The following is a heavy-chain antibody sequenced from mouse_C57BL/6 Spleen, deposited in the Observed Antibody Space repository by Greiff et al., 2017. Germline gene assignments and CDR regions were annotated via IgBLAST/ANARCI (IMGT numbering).Heavy chain of an antibody. CDR3: ARAYDYDQGTMDY. V-gene: IGHV1-64*01. D-gene: IGHD2-4*01. J-gene: IGHJ4*01. Sequence: QVHVKQPGAELVKPGASVKLSCKASGYTFTSYWMHWVKQRPGQGLEWIGMIHPNSGSTNYNEKFKSKATLTVDKSSSTAYMQLSSLTSEDSAVYYCARAYDYDQGTMDYWGQGTSVTVSS. CDR1: GYTFTSYW. CDR2: IHPNSGST.